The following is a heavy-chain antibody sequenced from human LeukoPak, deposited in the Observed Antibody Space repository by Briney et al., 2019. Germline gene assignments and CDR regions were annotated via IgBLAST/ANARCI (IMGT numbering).Heavy chain of an antibody. CDR2: IIPIFGTA. CDR3: AIPYCSSTSCYGYYYYGMDV. D-gene: IGHD2-2*01. Sequence: GASVKVSCKASGHTFTSYDINWVRQATGQGLEWMGGIIPIFGTANYAQKFQGRVTITADESTSTAYMELSSLRSEDTAVYYCAIPYCSSTSCYGYYYYGMDVWGQGTTVTVSS. J-gene: IGHJ6*02. V-gene: IGHV1-69*13. CDR1: GHTFTSYD.